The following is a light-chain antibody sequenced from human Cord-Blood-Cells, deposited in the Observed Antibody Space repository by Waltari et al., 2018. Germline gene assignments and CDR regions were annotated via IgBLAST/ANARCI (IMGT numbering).Light chain of an antibody. Sequence: QSALTQPRPVSGSPGQPVPISCTGTTSDVGGLNYVSWYKPHPGKAPKLMFYDVSKRPSVVPDRFSGSKSGNTASLTISGLQAEDEADYYCCSYAGSYTWVFGGGTKLTVL. CDR3: CSYAGSYTWV. J-gene: IGLJ3*02. CDR1: TSDVGGLNY. V-gene: IGLV2-11*01. CDR2: DVS.